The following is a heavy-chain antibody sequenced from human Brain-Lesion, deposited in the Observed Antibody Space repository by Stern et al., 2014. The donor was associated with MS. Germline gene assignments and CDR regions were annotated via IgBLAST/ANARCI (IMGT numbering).Heavy chain of an antibody. CDR3: AKDRQYLTYFFDH. D-gene: IGHD2/OR15-2a*01. J-gene: IGHJ5*02. CDR2: VSYDGSNK. V-gene: IGHV3-30*18. Sequence: QVQLVESGGGVVQPGRPLRLSCVASGFTFGSCAMHWVRHAPCNGLEWVAGVSYDGSNKYYADSVKGRFTISRDNSQNTLYMQMSSLRPEDTAVYYCAKDRQYLTYFFDHWGQGSLVTVSS. CDR1: GFTFGSCA.